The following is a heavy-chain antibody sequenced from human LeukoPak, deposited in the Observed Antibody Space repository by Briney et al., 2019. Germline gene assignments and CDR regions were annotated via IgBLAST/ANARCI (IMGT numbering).Heavy chain of an antibody. CDR2: IRYDGSNK. CDR3: ARDYYDSSGLDAFDI. Sequence: GGSLRLSCAASGFTFSSYGMHWVRQAPGKGLEWVAFIRYDGSNKYYADSVKGRFTISRDNAKNTLYLQMNSLRAEDTAVYYCARDYYDSSGLDAFDIWGQGTMATVSS. CDR1: GFTFSSYG. V-gene: IGHV3-30*02. J-gene: IGHJ3*02. D-gene: IGHD3-22*01.